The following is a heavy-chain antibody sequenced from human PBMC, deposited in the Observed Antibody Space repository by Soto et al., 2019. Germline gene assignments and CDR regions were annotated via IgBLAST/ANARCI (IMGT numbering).Heavy chain of an antibody. Sequence: GGSLRLSCAASGFTFSSYAMSWVRQAPGKGLEWVSAISGSGGSTYYADSVKGRFTISRDNSKNTLYLQMNSLRAEDTAVYYCAKDPTYCSSTSCPAGGNNWFDPWGQGTLVTVSS. CDR1: GFTFSSYA. V-gene: IGHV3-23*01. CDR2: ISGSGGST. D-gene: IGHD2-2*01. J-gene: IGHJ5*02. CDR3: AKDPTYCSSTSCPAGGNNWFDP.